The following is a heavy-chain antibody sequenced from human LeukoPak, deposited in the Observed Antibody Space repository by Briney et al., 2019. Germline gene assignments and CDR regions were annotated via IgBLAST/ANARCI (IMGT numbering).Heavy chain of an antibody. CDR2: ISVNNGNA. CDR1: GYTFTNFG. D-gene: IGHD1-26*01. CDR3: ARVGPTHYYYFLDV. Sequence: ASVKVSCKASGYTFTNFGISWVRQAPGQGLEWMGWISVNNGNAIYAQKFQGRVTMTTDSSTSTAYMELRSLRSDDTAVYYCARVGPTHYYYFLDVWGKGTTVIVSS. V-gene: IGHV1-18*01. J-gene: IGHJ6*04.